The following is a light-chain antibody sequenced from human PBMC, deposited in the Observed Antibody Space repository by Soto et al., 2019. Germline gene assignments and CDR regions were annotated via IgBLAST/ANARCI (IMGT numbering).Light chain of an antibody. CDR1: SSDIGGYNY. Sequence: QSALTQPASVSGSPGQSITISCTGSSSDIGGYNYVSWYQQYPGKAPKLMIYEVSNRPSGISNRFSASKSGNTASLTISGLQAEDETDYYCSSYTNSDTWVLGGGTKLTVL. CDR2: EVS. V-gene: IGLV2-14*01. CDR3: SSYTNSDTWV. J-gene: IGLJ3*02.